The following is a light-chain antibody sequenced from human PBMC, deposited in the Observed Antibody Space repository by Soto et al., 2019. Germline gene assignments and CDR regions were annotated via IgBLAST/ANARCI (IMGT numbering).Light chain of an antibody. CDR2: EVS. J-gene: IGLJ1*01. CDR1: SXDVGSYNR. CDR3: SLYTSSSTYV. V-gene: IGLV2-18*01. Sequence: QSVLTQPLSVSGSPGQSVTISCTGTSXDVGSYNRVSWYQQPPGTGPKLMIYEVSHRPSGVPDRFSGSKSGNTASLTISGLQAEDEADYYCSLYTSSSTYVFGTGTKVILL.